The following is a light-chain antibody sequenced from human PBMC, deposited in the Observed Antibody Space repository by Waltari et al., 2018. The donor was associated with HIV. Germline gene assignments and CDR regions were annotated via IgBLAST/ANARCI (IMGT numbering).Light chain of an antibody. J-gene: IGKJ2*03. V-gene: IGKV3-20*01. CDR3: QQNAGSPPYS. CDR2: GAS. Sequence: EIVLTHSPVTLSLSPGERATLSCRASQSVSSSYLAWYQQKPGQAPRLLMYGASSRATGIPDRFSGSGSGTDFTLTISRLEPEDFAVYYCQQNAGSPPYSFGQGTKLESK. CDR1: QSVSSSY.